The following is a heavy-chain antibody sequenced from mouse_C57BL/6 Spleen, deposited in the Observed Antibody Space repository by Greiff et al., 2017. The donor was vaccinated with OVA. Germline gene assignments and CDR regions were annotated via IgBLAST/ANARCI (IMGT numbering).Heavy chain of an antibody. CDR2: INPYNGGT. CDR3: ARSHYYGSSYWYFDV. D-gene: IGHD1-1*01. Sequence: EVQLQQSGPVLVKPGASVKMSCKASGYTFTDYYMNWVKQSHGKSLEWIGVINPYNGGTSYNQKFKGKATLTVDKSSSTAYMELNSLTSEDSAVYYCARSHYYGSSYWYFDVWGTGTTVTVSS. V-gene: IGHV1-19*01. CDR1: GYTFTDYY. J-gene: IGHJ1*03.